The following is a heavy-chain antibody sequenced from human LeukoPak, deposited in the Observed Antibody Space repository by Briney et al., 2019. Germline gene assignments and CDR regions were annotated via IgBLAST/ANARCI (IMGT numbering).Heavy chain of an antibody. CDR1: GYTFTGYY. J-gene: IGHJ4*02. CDR3: ARVDPSGYCSGGSCFDY. V-gene: IGHV1-18*04. Sequence: ASVKVSCKASGYTFTGYYMHWVRQAPGQGLEWMGWISTYNGNTNYAQKLQGRVTMTTDTSTSTAYMELRSLISDDAAVYYCARVDPSGYCSGGSCFDYWGQGTLVTVSS. CDR2: ISTYNGNT. D-gene: IGHD2-15*01.